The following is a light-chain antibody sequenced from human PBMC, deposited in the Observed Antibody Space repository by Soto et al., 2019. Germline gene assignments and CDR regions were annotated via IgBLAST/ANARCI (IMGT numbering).Light chain of an antibody. CDR1: QDLDNY. V-gene: IGKV1-9*01. CDR2: SAY. Sequence: DIQLSQSPSLLSAYVGDRVTITCRASQDLDNYLAWSRQTPWEAPKLLLYSAYTLQSGVPRRFSGAGSGTEFSLTISSLQPEDFSIYYCQQLNGSPPITFGQGTRVDIK. J-gene: IGKJ5*01. CDR3: QQLNGSPPIT.